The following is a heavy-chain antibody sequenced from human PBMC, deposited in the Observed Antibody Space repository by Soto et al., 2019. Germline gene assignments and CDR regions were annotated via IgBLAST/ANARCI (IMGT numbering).Heavy chain of an antibody. CDR1: GFPFDAYV. J-gene: IGHJ4*02. Sequence: GGSLRLSCAASGFPFDAYVMHWVRQGPGKGLEWVSLITWDGGGTYYADSVKGRFTISRDNSENSLYLQMNSLRPEDTALYYCAKGNYCDSSGYYYFDYWGQGTLVTVSS. CDR3: AKGNYCDSSGYYYFDY. D-gene: IGHD3-22*01. V-gene: IGHV3-43*01. CDR2: ITWDGGGT.